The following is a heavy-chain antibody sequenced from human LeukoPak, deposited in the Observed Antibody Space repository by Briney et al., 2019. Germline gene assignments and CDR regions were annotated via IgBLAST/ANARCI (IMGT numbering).Heavy chain of an antibody. D-gene: IGHD1-1*01. V-gene: IGHV3-23*01. Sequence: GGSLRLSCAASGFSFGSYAMGWTRQAPGQGLEWVSAISGSGSHANYAESVKGRFTISRNNSKNTLYLQMHSLIAADTAVYYCGSGPVGTTVPWGQGTLVTVSS. CDR3: GSGPVGTTVP. CDR1: GFSFGSYA. CDR2: ISGSGSHA. J-gene: IGHJ5*02.